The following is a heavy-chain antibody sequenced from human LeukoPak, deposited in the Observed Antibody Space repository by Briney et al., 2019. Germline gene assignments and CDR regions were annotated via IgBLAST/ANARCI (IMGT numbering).Heavy chain of an antibody. CDR1: GYTFTGYY. CDR3: ARGYSRNYYYYYYMDV. CDR2: INPNSGGT. Sequence: ASVKVSCKASGYTFTGYYMHWVRQAPGQGLEWMGWINPNSGGTNYAQKFQGRVTITADKSTSTAYMELSSLRSEDTAVYYCARGYSRNYYYYYYMDVWGKGTTVTVSS. D-gene: IGHD5-12*01. V-gene: IGHV1-2*02. J-gene: IGHJ6*03.